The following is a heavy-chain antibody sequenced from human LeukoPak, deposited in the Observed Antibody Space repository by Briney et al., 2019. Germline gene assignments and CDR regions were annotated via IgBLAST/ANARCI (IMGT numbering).Heavy chain of an antibody. V-gene: IGHV3-48*03. CDR1: GFTFNSYE. D-gene: IGHD6-13*01. CDR3: ARGNSRCLDY. CDR2: ITSGGTI. J-gene: IGHJ4*02. Sequence: PGGSLRLSCVASGFTFNSYEMNWVRQAPGKGLEWVSYITSGGTIYYADSVKGRFTISRNNAKNSLYLQMNSLRADDTAVYYCARGNSRCLDYWGQGTLVTVSP.